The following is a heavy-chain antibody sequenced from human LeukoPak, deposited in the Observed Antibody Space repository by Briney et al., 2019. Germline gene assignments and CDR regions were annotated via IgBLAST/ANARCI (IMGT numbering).Heavy chain of an antibody. CDR1: GFTFSSYG. CDR2: IWYDGSNK. J-gene: IGHJ6*02. CDR3: ARDRTLYYDILTAYLDV. D-gene: IGHD3-9*01. Sequence: PGGSLRLSCAASGFTFSSYGMHWVRQAPGKGLEWVAVIWYDGSNKYYADSVKGRFTISRDNTKNTLYVQMNSLRAEDTAVYYCARDRTLYYDILTAYLDVWGQGTTVTVSS. V-gene: IGHV3-33*01.